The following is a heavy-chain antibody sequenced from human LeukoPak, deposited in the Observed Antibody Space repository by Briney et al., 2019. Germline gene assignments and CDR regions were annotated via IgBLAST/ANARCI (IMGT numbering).Heavy chain of an antibody. D-gene: IGHD6-19*01. Sequence: PSETLSLTCTVSGDSISSYYWSSLRQPPGKGLEWIGYIYYSGSTNYNPSLKSRVTISVDTSKNQFSLKLSSVTAADTAVYYCARHYIAVAGRGAFDYWGQGTLVTVSS. V-gene: IGHV4-59*01. J-gene: IGHJ4*02. CDR2: IYYSGST. CDR1: GDSISSYY. CDR3: ARHYIAVAGRGAFDY.